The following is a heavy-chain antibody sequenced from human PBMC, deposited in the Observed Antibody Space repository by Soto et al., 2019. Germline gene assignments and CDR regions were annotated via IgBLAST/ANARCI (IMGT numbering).Heavy chain of an antibody. Sequence: QVQLVQSGAEVKKPGASVKVSCKASGYTFTSYAMHWVRQAPGQRLEWMGWINAGNGNTKYSQKFQGRVTITRDTSASTADMELSSLRSEDTAVSYCARDLGGLPDYWGQGNLVTVSS. CDR1: GYTFTSYA. J-gene: IGHJ4*02. CDR3: ARDLGGLPDY. CDR2: INAGNGNT. V-gene: IGHV1-3*01.